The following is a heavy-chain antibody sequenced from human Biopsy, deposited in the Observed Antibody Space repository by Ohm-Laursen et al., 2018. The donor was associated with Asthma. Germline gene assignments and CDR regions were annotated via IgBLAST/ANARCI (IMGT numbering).Heavy chain of an antibody. D-gene: IGHD6-6*01. V-gene: IGHV3-33*01. Sequence: PLRLSCAASGITFSTYGMHWVRQAPGNGLEWVSFIWYDGRKKTYADSVRGRFTISRDNSKNTLYLQMNSLRAEDTAVYYCARKIAARGGMGVWGQGTTVTVSS. CDR2: IWYDGRKK. CDR3: ARKIAARGGMGV. CDR1: GITFSTYG. J-gene: IGHJ6*02.